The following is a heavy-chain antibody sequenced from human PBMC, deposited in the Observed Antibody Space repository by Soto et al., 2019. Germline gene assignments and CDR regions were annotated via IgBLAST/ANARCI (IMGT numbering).Heavy chain of an antibody. CDR2: IYYSGRT. CDR1: GGSISSSSYY. CDR3: ASGIAAALDY. Sequence: QLQLQESGPGLVKPSETLSLTCTVSGGSISSSSYYWGWIRQPPGKGLEWIGSIYYSGRTYYNPFLKSRVTISADTSKNQFSLKLSSVTAAVTAVYYCASGIAAALDYWGQGTLVTVSS. D-gene: IGHD6-13*01. J-gene: IGHJ4*02. V-gene: IGHV4-39*01.